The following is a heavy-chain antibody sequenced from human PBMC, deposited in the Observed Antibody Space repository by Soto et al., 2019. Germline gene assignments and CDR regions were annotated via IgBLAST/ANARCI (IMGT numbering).Heavy chain of an antibody. CDR2: IYYIGST. V-gene: IGHV4-30-4*01. CDR3: ASTSYGYTFYDY. Sequence: QVQLQESGPGLVKPSQTLSLTCTVSGGSISSGDYYWSWIRQPPGKGLEWIGYIYYIGSTYYNPSLKSRVTMSVDTSKNQFSLKLSSVTAAATAVYYCASTSYGYTFYDYWGQGTLVTVSS. D-gene: IGHD5-18*01. CDR1: GGSISSGDYY. J-gene: IGHJ4*02.